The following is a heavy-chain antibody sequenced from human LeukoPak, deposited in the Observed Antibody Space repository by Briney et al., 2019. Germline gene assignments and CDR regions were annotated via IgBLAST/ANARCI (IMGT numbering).Heavy chain of an antibody. D-gene: IGHD3-9*01. Sequence: PGGSLRLSCAASGFTFSSYRMSWVRQAPGKGLEWVANIKQDGSEKYYVDSVKGRFTISRDNAKNSLYLQMNSLRAEDTAVYYCARVLRYFDWLSTGPFDYWGQGTLVTVSS. CDR2: IKQDGSEK. J-gene: IGHJ4*02. CDR1: GFTFSSYR. CDR3: ARVLRYFDWLSTGPFDY. V-gene: IGHV3-7*01.